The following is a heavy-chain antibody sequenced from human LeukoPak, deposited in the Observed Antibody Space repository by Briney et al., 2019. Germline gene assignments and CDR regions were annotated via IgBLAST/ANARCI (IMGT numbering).Heavy chain of an antibody. CDR1: GFNVSNNY. CDR3: ARENYFYYHMDV. CDR2: ISSSSSYI. D-gene: IGHD2/OR15-2a*01. J-gene: IGHJ6*03. Sequence: GGSLRLSCAASGFNVSNNYMSWVRRAPGKGLEWVSSISSSSSYIYYADSVKGRFTISRDNAKNSLYLQMNSLRAEDTAVYYCARENYFYYHMDVWGKGTTVTVSS. V-gene: IGHV3-21*01.